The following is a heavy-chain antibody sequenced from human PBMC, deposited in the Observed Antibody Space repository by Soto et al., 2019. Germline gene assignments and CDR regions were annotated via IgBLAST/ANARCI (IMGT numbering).Heavy chain of an antibody. CDR1: GGSFSGYY. CDR2: INHSGST. J-gene: IGHJ6*02. CDR3: ARIFRVRGWYPYYYYYGMDV. D-gene: IGHD6-19*01. Sequence: PSETLSLTCAVYGGSFSGYYWSWIRQPPGKGLEWIGEINHSGSTNYNPSLKSRVTISVDTSKNQFSLKLSSVTAADTAVYYCARIFRVRGWYPYYYYYGMDVWGQGTTVTVSS. V-gene: IGHV4-34*01.